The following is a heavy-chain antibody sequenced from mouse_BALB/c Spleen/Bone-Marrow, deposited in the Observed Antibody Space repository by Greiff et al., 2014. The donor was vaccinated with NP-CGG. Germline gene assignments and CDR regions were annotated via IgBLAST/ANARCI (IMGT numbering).Heavy chain of an antibody. CDR2: IDPYYGGT. J-gene: IGHJ2*01. CDR1: GYSFTGYN. D-gene: IGHD1-1*01. V-gene: IGHV1-39*01. CDR3: ARGYGNSYIYYLDY. Sequence: EVQLQQSGPELEKPGASVKISCKASGYSFTGYNMNWVKQSNGESLEWIGNIDPYYGGTSFNQKFKGKVTLTVDKSSSTAYMQLKSLTSEDSAVYYCARGYGNSYIYYLDYWGQGTALTVSS.